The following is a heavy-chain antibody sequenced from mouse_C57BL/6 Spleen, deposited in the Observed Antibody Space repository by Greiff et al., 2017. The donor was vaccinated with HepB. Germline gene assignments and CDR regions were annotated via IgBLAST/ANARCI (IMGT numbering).Heavy chain of an antibody. CDR2: IRSGGSYT. CDR3: ARHGESRYFDV. J-gene: IGHJ1*03. V-gene: IGHV5-6*01. Sequence: EVQLVESGGDLVKPGGSLKLSCAASGFTFSSYGMSLVRQTPDKRLEWVATIRSGGSYTYYPDSVKGRFTISRDNAKHTLYLQMSSLKSEDTAMYYCARHGESRYFDVWGTGTTVTVSS. CDR1: GFTFSSYG.